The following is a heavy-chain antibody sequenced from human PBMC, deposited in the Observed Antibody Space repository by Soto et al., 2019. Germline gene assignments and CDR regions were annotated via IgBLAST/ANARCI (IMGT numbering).Heavy chain of an antibody. J-gene: IGHJ4*02. CDR1: GGSFRGYY. CDR2: INHTGST. D-gene: IGHD3-22*01. V-gene: IGHV4-34*01. Sequence: SETLSLTCGVYGGSFRGYYWTWIRQPPGKGLEWIGEINHTGSTNYNPSLKSRVTMSVDTSKNQFSLKLTSVTAADTAVYYCARGPSGYPPDYWGQGTLVTVS. CDR3: ARGPSGYPPDY.